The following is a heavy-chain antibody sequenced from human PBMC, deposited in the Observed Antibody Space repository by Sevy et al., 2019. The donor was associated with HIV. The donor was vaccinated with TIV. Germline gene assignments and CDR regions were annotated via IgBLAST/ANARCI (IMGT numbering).Heavy chain of an antibody. CDR2: IYSGGTT. CDR3: ARGVFKYCTYGVCYIGWLDY. D-gene: IGHD2-8*01. J-gene: IGHJ4*02. V-gene: IGHV3-53*01. CDR1: GVTVSSNY. Sequence: GGSLRLSCAASGVTVSSNYMNWVRQAPGKGLEWVSVIYSGGTTYYADSMKGRFTISSDNSKNTLYLQMNNLRAEDTAVYYGARGVFKYCTYGVCYIGWLDYWGQGTLVTVSS.